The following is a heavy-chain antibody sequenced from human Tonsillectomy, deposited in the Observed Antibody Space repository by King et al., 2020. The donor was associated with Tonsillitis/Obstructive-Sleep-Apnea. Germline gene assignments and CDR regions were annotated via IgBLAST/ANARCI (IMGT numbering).Heavy chain of an antibody. CDR2: IYYSGRT. J-gene: IGHJ6*03. V-gene: IGHV4-59*01. CDR3: ARDRGYDVWSGNCGRAAYYMDV. Sequence: VQLQESGPGLVKPSETLSLTCTVSGGSISRYYWTWIRQPSGKGLEWIGYIYYSGRTNYNPSLKSRFTISVDTSKNQFSLKLSSVTAADTAVYYCARDRGYDVWSGNCGRAAYYMDVWGKGTTVTVSS. CDR1: GGSISRYY. D-gene: IGHD3-3*01.